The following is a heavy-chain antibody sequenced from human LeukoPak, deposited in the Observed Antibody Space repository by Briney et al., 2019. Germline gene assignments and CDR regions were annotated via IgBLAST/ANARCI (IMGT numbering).Heavy chain of an antibody. Sequence: PGGSLRLSSAASGFTFSSYGMHWVRQAPGKGLEWVAFIRYDGSNKYYADYVKGRFTISRDNSKNTLYLQMNSLRAEDTAVYYCARAMIVVVIPFDYWGQGTLVTVSS. V-gene: IGHV3-30*02. CDR3: ARAMIVVVIPFDY. J-gene: IGHJ4*02. D-gene: IGHD3-22*01. CDR2: IRYDGSNK. CDR1: GFTFSSYG.